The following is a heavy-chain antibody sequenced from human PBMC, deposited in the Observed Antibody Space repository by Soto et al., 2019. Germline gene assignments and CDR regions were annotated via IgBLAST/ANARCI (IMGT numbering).Heavy chain of an antibody. CDR2: IYYSGST. V-gene: IGHV4-59*01. CDR3: ARDGGVTTGLDS. CDR1: GGSISSYY. Sequence: QVQLQESGPGLVKPSETLSLTCTVPGGSISSYYWSWIRQPPGKGLEWIGYIYYSGSTNYNPSLKSRVTISVDTSKNQFSLKLSSVTAADTAVYYCARDGGVTTGLDSWGQGTLVTVSS. D-gene: IGHD4-17*01. J-gene: IGHJ4*02.